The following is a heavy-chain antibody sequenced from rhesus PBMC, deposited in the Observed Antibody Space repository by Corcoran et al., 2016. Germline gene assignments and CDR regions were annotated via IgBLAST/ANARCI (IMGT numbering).Heavy chain of an antibody. CDR2: NNPKTGGT. CDR1: GYTFTDYY. D-gene: IGHD6-43*01. J-gene: IGHJ4*01. V-gene: IGHV1-138*01. CDR3: ARDRGIAAAFDY. Sequence: QVQLVQSGAEVKKPGSSVKVSCKASGYTFTDYYMHWVRQAPGQGLEWMGKNNPKTGGTNYAQKFQGRVTMTRDTSTSTTYMELSSLRSEDTAVYYCARDRGIAAAFDYWGQGVLVTVSS.